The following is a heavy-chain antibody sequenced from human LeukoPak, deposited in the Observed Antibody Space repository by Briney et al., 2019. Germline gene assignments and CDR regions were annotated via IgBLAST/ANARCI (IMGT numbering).Heavy chain of an antibody. CDR1: GYTLTELS. CDR3: ATGLGYSSSWYHPYY. CDR2: FDPEDGET. J-gene: IGHJ4*02. D-gene: IGHD6-13*01. Sequence: ASVKVSCKVSGYTLTELSMHWVRRAPGKGLEWMGGFDPEDGETIYAQKFQGRVTMTEDTSTDTAYMELSSLRSEDTAVYYCATGLGYSSSWYHPYYWGQGTLVTVSS. V-gene: IGHV1-24*01.